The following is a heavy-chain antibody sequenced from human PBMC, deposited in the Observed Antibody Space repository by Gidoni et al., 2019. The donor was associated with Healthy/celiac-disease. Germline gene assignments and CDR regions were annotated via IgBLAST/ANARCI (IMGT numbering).Heavy chain of an antibody. Sequence: EVQLLESGGGLVQPGGSLRLSCAASGFTFSSYAMSWVRQAPGKGLGWVSAISGSGGSTYYADSVKGRFTISRDNSKNTLYLQMNSLRAEDTAVYYCAKGLVPAAILPFPYDYWGQGTLVTVSS. J-gene: IGHJ4*02. CDR2: ISGSGGST. CDR3: AKGLVPAAILPFPYDY. CDR1: GFTFSSYA. D-gene: IGHD2-2*01. V-gene: IGHV3-23*01.